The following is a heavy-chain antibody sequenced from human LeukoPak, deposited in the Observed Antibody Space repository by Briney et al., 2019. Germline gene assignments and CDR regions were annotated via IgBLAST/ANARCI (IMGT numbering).Heavy chain of an antibody. CDR3: AYSGSYYNPPFQY. CDR2: IYPDDPEP. CDR1: GYSFAKFW. J-gene: IGHJ4*02. V-gene: IGHV5-51*01. Sequence: GESLKISCEGHGYSFAKFWIAWVRQMPGKGLDFMGIIYPDDPEPKYSPSFRGQVTVSVDRSINTAYLEWRSLRASDTAMYYCAYSGSYYNPPFQYWGQGTLVTVSS. D-gene: IGHD3-10*01.